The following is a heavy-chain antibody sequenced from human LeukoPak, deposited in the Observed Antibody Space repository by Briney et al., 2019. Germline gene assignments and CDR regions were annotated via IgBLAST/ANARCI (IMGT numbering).Heavy chain of an antibody. Sequence: TGGSLRLSCAASGFTFSSYWMSWVRQAPGKGLEWVANIKQDGSEKYYVDSVKGRFTISRDNAKNSLYLQMNSLRAEDTAVYYCARPSLGYCSSTSCHGFAFDIWGQGTMVTVSS. V-gene: IGHV3-7*01. CDR3: ARPSLGYCSSTSCHGFAFDI. CDR1: GFTFSSYW. D-gene: IGHD2-2*01. J-gene: IGHJ3*02. CDR2: IKQDGSEK.